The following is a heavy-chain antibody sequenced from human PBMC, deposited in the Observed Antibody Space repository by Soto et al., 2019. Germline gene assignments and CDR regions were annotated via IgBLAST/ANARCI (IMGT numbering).Heavy chain of an antibody. D-gene: IGHD6-13*01. J-gene: IGHJ4*02. Sequence: PGGSLRLSCAASGFTFSSYAMSWVRQAPGKGLEWVSAISGSGGSTYYADSVRGRFTIARDNTKNTLYLQMNSLRAEDTALYYCAKEFGSSWYYFDYWGQGTLVTVSS. CDR1: GFTFSSYA. V-gene: IGHV3-23*01. CDR3: AKEFGSSWYYFDY. CDR2: ISGSGGST.